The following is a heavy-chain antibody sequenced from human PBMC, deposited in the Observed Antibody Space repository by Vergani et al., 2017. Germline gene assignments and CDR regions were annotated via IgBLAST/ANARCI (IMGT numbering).Heavy chain of an antibody. Sequence: EVQLLESGGGLVQPGGSLRLSCAASGFTFSSYAMSWVRQAPGKGLEWVSAISGSGGSTYYADSVKGRFTISRDNSKNTLYLQMNSLRADDTAVYYCAKDSRYYDSSGYYSDWGQGTLVTVSS. CDR1: GFTFSSYA. CDR2: ISGSGGST. J-gene: IGHJ4*02. D-gene: IGHD3-22*01. V-gene: IGHV3-23*01. CDR3: AKDSRYYDSSGYYSD.